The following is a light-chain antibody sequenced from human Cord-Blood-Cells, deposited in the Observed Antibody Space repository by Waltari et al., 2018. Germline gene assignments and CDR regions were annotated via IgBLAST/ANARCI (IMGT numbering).Light chain of an antibody. CDR3: QQYYSTPYT. J-gene: IGKJ2*01. CDR2: WAS. CDR1: PSVLYTSNNKNY. V-gene: IGKV4-1*01. Sequence: DIVMTKYPDSLAVSLGERATRNCQSRPSVLYTSNNKNYLAWYRQKPGQPPKLLIYWASTRESGVPDRFSGSGSGTDFTLTISSLQAEDVAFYYCQQYYSTPYTFGQGTKLEIK.